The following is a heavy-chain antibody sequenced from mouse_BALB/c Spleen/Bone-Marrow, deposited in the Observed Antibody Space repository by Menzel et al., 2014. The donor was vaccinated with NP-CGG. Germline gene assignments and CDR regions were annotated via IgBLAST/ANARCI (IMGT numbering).Heavy chain of an antibody. J-gene: IGHJ4*01. CDR2: ISYSGST. CDR1: GYSITGDYA. V-gene: IGHV3-2*02. D-gene: IGHD2-1*01. Sequence: VQLKESGPGLVKPSQSLSLTCTVTGYSITGDYAWNWIRQFPGNKLEWMGYISYSGSTSYHPSLKSRISITRDTSKNQFFLQLNSVTIEDTATYFCATLYGNYDYAMDYWGQGTSVTVSS. CDR3: ATLYGNYDYAMDY.